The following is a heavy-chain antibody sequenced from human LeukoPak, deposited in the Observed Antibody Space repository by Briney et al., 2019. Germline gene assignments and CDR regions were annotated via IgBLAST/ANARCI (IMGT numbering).Heavy chain of an antibody. J-gene: IGHJ4*02. CDR3: TSRVVTTNDY. Sequence: GGSLRLSCAASGFTFSNAWMNWVRQAPWKGLEWVGRIQKKTEGGTTEYAAPVKGRFIISRDDSKNMLYLQMNSLKTDDTAVYYCTSRVVTTNDYWGQGTLVTVSS. V-gene: IGHV3-15*01. D-gene: IGHD2-21*02. CDR1: GFTFSNAW. CDR2: IQKKTEGGTT.